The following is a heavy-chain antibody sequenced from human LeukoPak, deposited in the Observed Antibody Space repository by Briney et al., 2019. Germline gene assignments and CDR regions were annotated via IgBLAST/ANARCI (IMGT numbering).Heavy chain of an antibody. CDR2: IYYSGST. Sequence: PSETLSLTCTVSGGSISSSSYYWGWIRQPPGKGLEWIGSIYYSGSTYYNPSLKSRVTISVDTSKNQFSLRLSSVTAADTAVYYCAREWAHHVSNWFDPWGQGTLVTVSS. CDR3: AREWAHHVSNWFDP. J-gene: IGHJ5*02. CDR1: GGSISSSSYY. V-gene: IGHV4-39*07. D-gene: IGHD1-14*01.